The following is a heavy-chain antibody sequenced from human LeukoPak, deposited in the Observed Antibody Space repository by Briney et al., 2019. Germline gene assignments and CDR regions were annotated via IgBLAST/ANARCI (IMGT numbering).Heavy chain of an antibody. CDR1: GFTSSSYA. CDR2: ISSNGGST. D-gene: IGHD3-22*01. J-gene: IGHJ4*02. CDR3: ARARAGVVVTYFDY. V-gene: IGHV3-64*01. Sequence: GGSLRLSCAASGFTSSSYAMHWVRQAPGKGLEYVSTISSNGGSTYYANSVKGRSTISRDNSKNTLYLQMGSLRAEDMAVYYCARARAGVVVTYFDYWGQGTLVTVSS.